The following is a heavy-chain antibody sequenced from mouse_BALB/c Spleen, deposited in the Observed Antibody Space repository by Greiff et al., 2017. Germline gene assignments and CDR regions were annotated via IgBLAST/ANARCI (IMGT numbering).Heavy chain of an antibody. CDR1: GFSLTSYG. CDR2: IWSGGST. Sequence: QVQLQQSGPGLVQPSQSLSITCTVSGFSLTSYGVHWVRQSPGKGLEWLGVIWSGGSTDYNAAFISRLSISKDNSKVQVFFKMNSLQADDTAIYYCARKGYYGYDGAWFAYWGQGTLVTVSA. CDR3: ARKGYYGYDGAWFAY. J-gene: IGHJ3*01. V-gene: IGHV2-4-1*01. D-gene: IGHD2-2*01.